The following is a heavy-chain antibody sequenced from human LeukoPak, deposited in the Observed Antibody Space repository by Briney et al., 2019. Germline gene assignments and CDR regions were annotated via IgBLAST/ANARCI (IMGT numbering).Heavy chain of an antibody. CDR3: ARESRGYDILTGKYHRGYYSYYMDV. CDR2: IKQDGTEK. J-gene: IGHJ6*03. V-gene: IGHV3-7*01. Sequence: GGSLRLSCAASGFTFTTYWLGWVRQPPGKGLEWVANIKQDGTEKYYVDSVKGRFTISRDNAKNSLYLQMKSLRAEDTAVYYCARESRGYDILTGKYHRGYYSYYMDVWGKGTTVTVSS. CDR1: GFTFTTYW. D-gene: IGHD3-9*01.